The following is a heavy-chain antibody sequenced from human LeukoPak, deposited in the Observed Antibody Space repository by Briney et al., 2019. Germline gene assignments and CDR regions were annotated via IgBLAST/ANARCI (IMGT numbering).Heavy chain of an antibody. CDR1: GFTFSSYE. CDR2: ISSSGSNI. J-gene: IGHJ4*02. Sequence: PGGSLRLSCAASGFTFSSYEMNWVRQAPGKGLEWVSYISSSGSNIYYADSVKGRFTISRDNAKNSLYLQMNSLRAEDTAVYYCARDRNVGWFGELSDLDYWGQGTLVTVSS. V-gene: IGHV3-48*03. CDR3: ARDRNVGWFGELSDLDY. D-gene: IGHD3-10*01.